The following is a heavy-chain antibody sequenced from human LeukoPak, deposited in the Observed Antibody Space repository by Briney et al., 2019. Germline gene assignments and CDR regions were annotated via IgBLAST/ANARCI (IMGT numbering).Heavy chain of an antibody. V-gene: IGHV1-69*10. D-gene: IGHD3-10*01. Sequence: GASVKVSCKASGGTFTSYAISWVRQAPGQGLEWMGWVIPILGIANYAQKLQGRVTITSDKSTSTAYMELSSLRSEATAVYSWARVPLDTGAGRLPRAYYYYGMDVGAKGTRVTAS. CDR1: GGTFTSYA. J-gene: IGHJ6*04. CDR3: ARVPLDTGAGRLPRAYYYYGMDV. CDR2: VIPILGIA.